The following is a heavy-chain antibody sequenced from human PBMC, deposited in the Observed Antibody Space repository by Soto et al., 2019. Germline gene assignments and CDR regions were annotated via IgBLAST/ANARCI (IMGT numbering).Heavy chain of an antibody. CDR2: IKTKVESYAT. Sequence: GGSLGLSCAASGFTLSGFDIHWVRQASGEGLEWVGRIKTKVESYATELAASVKGRFTISRDDPKNTAYLEMNSLKTEDTAVYYCTRRYCSGGGCYSDFDYWGQGALVTVSS. CDR1: GFTLSGFD. D-gene: IGHD2-15*01. V-gene: IGHV3-73*01. J-gene: IGHJ4*02. CDR3: TRRYCSGGGCYSDFDY.